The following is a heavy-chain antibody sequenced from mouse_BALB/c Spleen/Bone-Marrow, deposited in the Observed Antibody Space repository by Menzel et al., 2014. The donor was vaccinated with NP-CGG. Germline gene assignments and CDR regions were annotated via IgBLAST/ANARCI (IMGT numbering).Heavy chain of an antibody. D-gene: IGHD4-1*01. V-gene: IGHV1-7*01. CDR3: ARSRTGTYFDY. J-gene: IGHJ2*01. CDR1: GYTFTSYW. Sequence: VKLQESGAELAKPGASVKMSCKASGYTFTSYWVHWVKQRPGQGLEWIGYINPSTGYTEYNQKFKDKATLTADKSSSTAYMQLSSLTSEDSAVYYCARSRTGTYFDYWGQGTTLTVSS. CDR2: INPSTGYT.